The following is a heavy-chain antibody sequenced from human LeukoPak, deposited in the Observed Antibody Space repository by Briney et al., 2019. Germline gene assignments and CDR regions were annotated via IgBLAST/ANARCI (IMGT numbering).Heavy chain of an antibody. CDR3: AKARGSGGDSGDAFDI. V-gene: IGHV3-9*01. D-gene: IGHD3-10*01. Sequence: PGGSLRLSRAASGFTFDDYAMHWVRQAPGKGLEWVSGISWNSGSIDYADSVKGRFTISRDNAENSLYLQMNSLRAEDTALYYCAKARGSGGDSGDAFDIWGHGTMVTVSS. J-gene: IGHJ3*02. CDR1: GFTFDDYA. CDR2: ISWNSGSI.